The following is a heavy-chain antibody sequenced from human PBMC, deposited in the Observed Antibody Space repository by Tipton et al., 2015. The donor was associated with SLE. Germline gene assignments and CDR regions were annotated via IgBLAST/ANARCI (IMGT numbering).Heavy chain of an antibody. CDR1: GYSIDRPYY. Sequence: TLSLTCAVSGYSIDRPYYWGWIRQPPGKGLEWIGSVYHNGSSHYNPSLKSRVTMSVDTSKNQFYLKLSSVTAADTAVYFCARDRSGASSGWDYYYYGMDAWGQGTTVTVSS. CDR2: VYHNGSS. D-gene: IGHD6-19*01. CDR3: ARDRSGASSGWDYYYYGMDA. V-gene: IGHV4-38-2*02. J-gene: IGHJ6*02.